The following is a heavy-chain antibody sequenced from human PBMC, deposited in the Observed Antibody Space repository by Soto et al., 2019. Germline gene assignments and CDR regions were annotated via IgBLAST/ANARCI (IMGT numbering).Heavy chain of an antibody. CDR3: ARDQDGAGGTADY. J-gene: IGHJ4*02. D-gene: IGHD1-26*01. CDR1: GFTLRNYW. CDR2: ITNDGSTT. Sequence: EVQLVEAGGGLVQPGGSLRLSCVASGFTLRNYWMHWFRQAPGKGLVWVSRITNDGSTTYYADSVKGRFTISRDNAKNKLYLQVNSLRVDDTAVYYCARDQDGAGGTADYCGQGTLVNVS. V-gene: IGHV3-74*01.